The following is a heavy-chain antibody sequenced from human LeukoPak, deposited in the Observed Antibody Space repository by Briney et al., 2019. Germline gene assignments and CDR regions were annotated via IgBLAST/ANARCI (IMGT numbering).Heavy chain of an antibody. D-gene: IGHD2-2*01. CDR1: GFTFSSCA. J-gene: IGHJ4*02. V-gene: IGHV3-23*01. Sequence: GGSLRLSCAASGFTFSSCAMSWVRQAPGKGLEWVSAISGSGGSTYYADSVKGRFTISRDNSKNTLYLQMNSLRAEDTAVYYCAKSEVFDCSSTSCYFDYWGQGTLVTVSS. CDR3: AKSEVFDCSSTSCYFDY. CDR2: ISGSGGST.